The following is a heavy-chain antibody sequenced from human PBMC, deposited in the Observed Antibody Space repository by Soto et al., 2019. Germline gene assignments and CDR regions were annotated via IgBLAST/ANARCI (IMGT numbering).Heavy chain of an antibody. CDR3: AKFSPSITMIVVAYFDY. CDR2: ISGSGGST. V-gene: IGHV3-23*01. J-gene: IGHJ4*02. Sequence: GGSLRLSCTASGFTFGDYAMSWFRQAPGKGLEWVSGISGSGGSTYYADSVKGRFTISRDNSKNTLYLQMNSLRAEDTAVYYCAKFSPSITMIVVAYFDYWGQGTLVTVSS. D-gene: IGHD3-22*01. CDR1: GFTFGDYA.